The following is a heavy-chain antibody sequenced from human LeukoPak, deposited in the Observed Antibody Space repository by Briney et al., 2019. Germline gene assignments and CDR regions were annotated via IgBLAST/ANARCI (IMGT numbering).Heavy chain of an antibody. J-gene: IGHJ6*02. D-gene: IGHD3-22*01. CDR1: GFTFSNYW. V-gene: IGHV3-74*01. Sequence: GGSLRLSCAASGFTFSNYWMHWVRQAPGKGLVWVPRINSDGGSTNYADSVKGRFTISRDNAKNTLYLQINSLRAEDTAVYYCARQYYYDSSGYLNYYGMDVWGQGTTVTVSS. CDR3: ARQYYYDSSGYLNYYGMDV. CDR2: INSDGGST.